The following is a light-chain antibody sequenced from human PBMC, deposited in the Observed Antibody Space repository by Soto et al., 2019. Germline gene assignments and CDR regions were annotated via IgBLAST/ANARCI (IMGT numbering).Light chain of an antibody. Sequence: QSVLTQPPSVSGAPGQRVTISCTGSSSNIGAGYDVHWYQQLPGTAPKLLIYGNSNRPSGGPDRFSGSKSGTSASLAITGLQAEDEADYYCQSYDSSLSALFGGGTKPTVL. CDR2: GNS. J-gene: IGLJ3*02. CDR1: SSNIGAGYD. CDR3: QSYDSSLSAL. V-gene: IGLV1-40*01.